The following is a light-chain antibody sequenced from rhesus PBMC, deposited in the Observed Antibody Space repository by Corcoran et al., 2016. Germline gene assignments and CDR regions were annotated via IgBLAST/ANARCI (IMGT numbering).Light chain of an antibody. CDR1: QGISKY. CDR3: LQYNSDLT. V-gene: IGKV1S17*01. CDR2: DAS. J-gene: IGKJ3*01. Sequence: DIQMTQSPSSLSASVGDTVTITCQASQGISKYLAWYQQKPGKAPKLLIYDASTWQKGVPSSFSGSGSGTEFTLTISSLQPEEFATYYCLQYNSDLTFGPGTKLDIK.